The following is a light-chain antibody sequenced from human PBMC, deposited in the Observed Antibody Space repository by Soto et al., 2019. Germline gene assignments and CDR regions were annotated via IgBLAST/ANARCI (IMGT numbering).Light chain of an antibody. Sequence: QPVLTQPPSVSGAPGQRVTISCTGSSSNIGAIYDVHWYQQLPGTAPKLLIYGTYNRPSGVPDRFSGSKSGTSASLAITGLQADDEADYYCQSYDSSLSGSKVVFGGGTKLTVL. CDR2: GTY. CDR1: SSNIGAIYD. J-gene: IGLJ2*01. V-gene: IGLV1-40*01. CDR3: QSYDSSLSGSKVV.